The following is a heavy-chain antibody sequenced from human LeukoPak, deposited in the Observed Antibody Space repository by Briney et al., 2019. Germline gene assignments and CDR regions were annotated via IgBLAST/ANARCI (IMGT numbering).Heavy chain of an antibody. CDR3: AREVVTMIVKLGYFDL. J-gene: IGHJ2*01. CDR2: INHSGNT. D-gene: IGHD3-22*01. CDR1: GGSFSGYY. Sequence: SETLSLTCAVYGGSFSGYYWSWIRQPPGKGLEWIGEINHSGNTNYNPALKSRVTISVDTSKNQFSLTLSSVTAADTAVYYCAREVVTMIVKLGYFDLWGRGTLVTVSS. V-gene: IGHV4-34*01.